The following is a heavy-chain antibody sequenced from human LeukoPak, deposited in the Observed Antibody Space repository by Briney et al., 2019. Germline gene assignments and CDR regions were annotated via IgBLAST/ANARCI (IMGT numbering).Heavy chain of an antibody. J-gene: IGHJ4*02. CDR2: INPNSGGT. CDR3: AREFEYYYDSSGYDD. D-gene: IGHD3-22*01. CDR1: GYTFTGYY. Sequence: GASVKVSFKASGYTFTGYYMHWVRQAPGQGLEWMGWINPNSGGTNYAQKFQGRVTMTRDTSISAAYMELSRLRSDDTAVYYCAREFEYYYDSSGYDDWGQGTLVTVSS. V-gene: IGHV1-2*02.